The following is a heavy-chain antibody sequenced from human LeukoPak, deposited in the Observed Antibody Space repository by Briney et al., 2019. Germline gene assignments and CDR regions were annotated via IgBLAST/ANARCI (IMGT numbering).Heavy chain of an antibody. V-gene: IGHV3-23*01. CDR3: ATPLATVRGVIIRGGLDY. D-gene: IGHD3-10*01. CDR2: ISGSGGST. CDR1: GFTFSSYG. J-gene: IGHJ4*02. Sequence: GGSLRLSCAASGFTFSSYGMSWVRQAPGKGLEWVSAISGSGGSTYYADSVKGRFTISRDNSKNTLYLQMNSLRAEDTAVYYCATPLATVRGVIIRGGLDYWGQGTLVTVSS.